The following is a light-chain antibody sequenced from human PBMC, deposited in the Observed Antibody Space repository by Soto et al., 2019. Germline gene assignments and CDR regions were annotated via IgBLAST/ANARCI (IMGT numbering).Light chain of an antibody. Sequence: QSALTQPASVSGSPGQSSTSSCTGTSGDVGGYNYVSWYQQHPGKAPKLMIYEVSNRPSGVSNRFSGSKSGNTASLTISGLQAEDEADYYCSSYTSSSTVYVFGTGTKVTVL. CDR2: EVS. J-gene: IGLJ1*01. CDR3: SSYTSSSTVYV. CDR1: SGDVGGYNY. V-gene: IGLV2-14*01.